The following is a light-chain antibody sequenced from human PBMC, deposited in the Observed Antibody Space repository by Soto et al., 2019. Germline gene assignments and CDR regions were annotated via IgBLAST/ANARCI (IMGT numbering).Light chain of an antibody. CDR3: QQRSNWPPYN. CDR1: QSVHTY. J-gene: IGKJ2*01. Sequence: ETVLTQSPATLSLSPGERATLSCRASQSVHTYLAWYQQKAGQAPRLLIYDASNRATGIPARFSGSGSVTDFTLTISSLEPEDCAVYYCQQRSNWPPYNFGQGTKLEIK. V-gene: IGKV3-11*01. CDR2: DAS.